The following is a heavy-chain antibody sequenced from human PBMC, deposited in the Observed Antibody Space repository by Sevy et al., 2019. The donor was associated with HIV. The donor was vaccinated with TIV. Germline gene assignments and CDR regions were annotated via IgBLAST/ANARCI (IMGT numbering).Heavy chain of an antibody. Sequence: GGSLRLSCTASGFISSPYWMHWVRQAPGKGLVWVSRINPDGSITSYADAVKGRFTISRDNAKNTLYLQMNSLRAEDTAVYYCARPRANYVDHYFFYAMDVWGQGTTVTVSS. V-gene: IGHV3-74*01. CDR3: ARPRANYVDHYFFYAMDV. D-gene: IGHD4-17*01. J-gene: IGHJ6*02. CDR2: INPDGSIT. CDR1: GFISSPYW.